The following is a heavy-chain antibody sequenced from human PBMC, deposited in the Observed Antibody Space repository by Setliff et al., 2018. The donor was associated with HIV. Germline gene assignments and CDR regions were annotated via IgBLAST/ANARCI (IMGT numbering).Heavy chain of an antibody. J-gene: IGHJ4*02. Sequence: SETLSLTCTVSGYSISSGYYWGWIQQPPGKGLEWIASISHSGNTYYNPSLKSRVSISLDTSKNQFSLKLSSVTAADTAIYFCAREGGYDYGYTIFYWGQGTLVTVSS. D-gene: IGHD5-18*01. CDR1: GYSISSGYY. CDR3: AREGGYDYGYTIFY. CDR2: ISHSGNT. V-gene: IGHV4-38-2*02.